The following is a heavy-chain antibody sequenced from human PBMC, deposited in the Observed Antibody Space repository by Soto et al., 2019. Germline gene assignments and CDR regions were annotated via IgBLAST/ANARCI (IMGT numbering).Heavy chain of an antibody. CDR2: ISAYNGNT. J-gene: IGHJ4*02. Sequence: QVQLVQSGAEVKKPGASVKVSCKASGYTFTSYGISWVRQAPGQGLEWMGWISAYNGNTNYAQKIQGGVTMTTDTSTSTVYMELRSLRSDDMAVYYCARDLLWSGYYNYFDYWGQGTLVHVSS. CDR1: GYTFTSYG. CDR3: ARDLLWSGYYNYFDY. D-gene: IGHD3-3*01. V-gene: IGHV1-18*03.